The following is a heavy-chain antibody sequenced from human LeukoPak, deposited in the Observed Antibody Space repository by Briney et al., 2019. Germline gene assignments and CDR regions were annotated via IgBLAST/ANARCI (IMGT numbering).Heavy chain of an antibody. V-gene: IGHV3-30-3*01. CDR3: ARGTTMIVVVYYSDAFDI. J-gene: IGHJ3*02. CDR1: GFTFSSYA. CDR2: ISYDRSNK. Sequence: GGSLRLSCAASGFTFSSYAMHWVRQAPGKGLEWVAVISYDRSNKYYADSVKGRFTISRDNSKNTLYLQMNSLRAEDTAVYYCARGTTMIVVVYYSDAFDIWGQGTMVTVSS. D-gene: IGHD3-22*01.